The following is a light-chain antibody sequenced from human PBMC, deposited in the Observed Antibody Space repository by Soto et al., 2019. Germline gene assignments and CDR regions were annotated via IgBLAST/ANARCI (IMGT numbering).Light chain of an antibody. CDR1: SSDIGFYNY. CDR2: DVS. Sequence: QYALTQPASESGSPGQSITISCTGTSSDIGFYNYVSWYQQHPGKAPKLMIYDVSNRPSGISNRFSGSKSGNTASLTISGLQAEDEADYYCTSYTNSPSYVFGTGTKLTVL. CDR3: TSYTNSPSYV. V-gene: IGLV2-14*01. J-gene: IGLJ1*01.